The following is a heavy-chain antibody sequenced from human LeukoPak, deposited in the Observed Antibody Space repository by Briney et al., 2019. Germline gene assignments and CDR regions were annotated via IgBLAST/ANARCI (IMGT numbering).Heavy chain of an antibody. V-gene: IGHV3-23*05. Sequence: QAGGSLRLSCEASGFTFSAYAMTWVRQAPGKGLEWVSSIGSDNKPHYSESVKGRFAISRDNSKSMLFLQLNSLRAEDTAVYYCAKAAGRGYNYGDYFDYWGQGTLVTVSS. CDR3: AKAAGRGYNYGDYFDY. CDR2: IGSDNKP. CDR1: GFTFSAYA. J-gene: IGHJ4*02. D-gene: IGHD5-18*01.